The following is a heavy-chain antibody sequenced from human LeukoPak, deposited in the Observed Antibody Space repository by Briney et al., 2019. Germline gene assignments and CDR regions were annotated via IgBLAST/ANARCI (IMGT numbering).Heavy chain of an antibody. Sequence: SETLSLTCSVSGGSISSGDYYWNWFRQHPGNGLEWIGYIFYSGSTYYNPSLKSRLSISIDTPANQFSLELTSVTAADTAVYYCARDPQRRGYTYGSDFWGQGILVTVSS. J-gene: IGHJ4*02. CDR2: IFYSGST. CDR1: GGSISSGDYY. D-gene: IGHD5-18*01. V-gene: IGHV4-31*03. CDR3: ARDPQRRGYTYGSDF.